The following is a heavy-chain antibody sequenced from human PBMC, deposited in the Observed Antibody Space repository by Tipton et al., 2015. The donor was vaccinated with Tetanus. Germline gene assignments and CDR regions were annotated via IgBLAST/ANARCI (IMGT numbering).Heavy chain of an antibody. CDR3: VRGQQSPRPPYSFDY. V-gene: IGHV3-21*01. Sequence: SLRLSCAASGFIFSSCGMSWVRQAPGKGLEWVSFISSSGSYTYYAGSLRGRFFISRDNAKNSLSLQMDGLRAEDTAVYYCVRGQQSPRPPYSFDYWGREPWSPSPQ. D-gene: IGHD6-13*01. J-gene: IGHJ4*02. CDR2: ISSSGSYT. CDR1: GFIFSSCG.